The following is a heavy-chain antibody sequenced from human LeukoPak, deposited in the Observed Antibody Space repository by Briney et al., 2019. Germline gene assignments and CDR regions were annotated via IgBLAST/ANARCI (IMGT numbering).Heavy chain of an antibody. D-gene: IGHD4-17*01. CDR1: GFTFSGYA. Sequence: GGSLRLSCAASGFTFSGYAMSWVRQTPGKGLEWVSAISGSGGSTYYADSVKGRFTISRDNSKNTLYLQMNSLRAEDTAVYYCARHEAIYATVTTGDYYFDYWGQGTLVTVSS. V-gene: IGHV3-23*01. CDR3: ARHEAIYATVTTGDYYFDY. CDR2: ISGSGGST. J-gene: IGHJ4*02.